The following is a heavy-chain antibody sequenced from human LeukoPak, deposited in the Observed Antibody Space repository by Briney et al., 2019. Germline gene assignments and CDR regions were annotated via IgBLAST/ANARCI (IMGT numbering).Heavy chain of an antibody. D-gene: IGHD6-13*01. CDR2: ISGSGGST. Sequence: GGSLRLSCAASGFTFSSYAMSWVRQAPGKGLEWVSAISGSGGSTYYADSVKGRFTISRDNSKNTLYLQMNSLRAEDTAVYYCAKSSAGDTLYYYGMDVWGQGTTVTVSS. CDR1: GFTFSSYA. CDR3: AKSSAGDTLYYYGMDV. V-gene: IGHV3-23*01. J-gene: IGHJ6*02.